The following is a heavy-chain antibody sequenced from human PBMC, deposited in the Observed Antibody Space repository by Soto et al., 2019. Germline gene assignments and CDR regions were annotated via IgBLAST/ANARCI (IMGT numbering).Heavy chain of an antibody. V-gene: IGHV1-69*12. CDR3: AAPYGSGSYYNGFDY. J-gene: IGHJ4*02. Sequence: QVQLVQSGAEVKKPGSSVKVSCKASGGTFSSYTISWVRQAPGQGLEWMGGIIPIFGTANYAQKLQGRVTITADESRSTADMELSSLRSEDTAGYYWAAPYGSGSYYNGFDYWGQGTLVTVSS. CDR1: GGTFSSYT. CDR2: IIPIFGTA. D-gene: IGHD3-10*01.